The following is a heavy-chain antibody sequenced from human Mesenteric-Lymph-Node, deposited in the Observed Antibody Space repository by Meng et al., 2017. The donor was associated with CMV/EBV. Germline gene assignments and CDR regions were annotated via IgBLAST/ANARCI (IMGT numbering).Heavy chain of an antibody. J-gene: IGHJ2*01. Sequence: SETLSLTCTVSGGSVRNPFSYWSWIRQSPGKGLEWIGNIYYIGTTDYNPSLKSRVIISVDTAKNQFSLDLRSVTAADTAVYYCARRRVDYWYFDLWGRGTLVTVSS. CDR3: ARRRVDYWYFDL. CDR2: IYYIGTT. CDR1: GGSVRNPFSY. V-gene: IGHV4-61*01.